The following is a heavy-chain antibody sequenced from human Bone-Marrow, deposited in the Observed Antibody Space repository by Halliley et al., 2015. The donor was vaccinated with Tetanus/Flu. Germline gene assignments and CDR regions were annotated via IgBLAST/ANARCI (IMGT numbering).Heavy chain of an antibody. J-gene: IGHJ4*02. CDR3: AKKVYSGSYPFDY. D-gene: IGHD1-26*01. Sequence: WVSAILGSGTSPYSAYSGKGRFTISRDNSKNTLYLQRNSLRAEDPAVYYCAKKVYSGSYPFDYWGQGTLVTVSS. CDR2: ILGSGTSP. V-gene: IGHV3-23*01.